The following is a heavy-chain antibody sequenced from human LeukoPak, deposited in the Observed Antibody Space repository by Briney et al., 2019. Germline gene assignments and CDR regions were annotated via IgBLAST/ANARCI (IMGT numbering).Heavy chain of an antibody. CDR3: ARHGDYGGSRNWFDP. V-gene: IGHV5-51*01. CDR1: GYSFTSYW. J-gene: IGHJ5*02. Sequence: GESLNISCKGSGYSFTSYWIGCVRQLPGKGLEWMGIIYPGDSDTRYTPSFQGEVASSADKSISTAYLEWSSLKASDTAMYYCARHGDYGGSRNWFDPWAQGTLVTVSS. CDR2: IYPGDSDT. D-gene: IGHD4-23*01.